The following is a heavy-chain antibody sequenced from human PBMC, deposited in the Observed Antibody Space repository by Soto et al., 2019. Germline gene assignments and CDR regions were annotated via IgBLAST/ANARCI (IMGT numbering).Heavy chain of an antibody. D-gene: IGHD3-16*01. V-gene: IGHV1-2*04. J-gene: IGHJ4*02. Sequence: ALGQVSCKASGDTFNGYCLHWVRPAPGQGLEWVGWISPSHGGTKYAQKFQGWVPLTRDTSINTAYMDLSRLRPDDTAVYYSARDLAVSGDYIYEHWGQGTEVTVSS. CDR1: GDTFNGYC. CDR2: ISPSHGGT. CDR3: ARDLAVSGDYIYEH.